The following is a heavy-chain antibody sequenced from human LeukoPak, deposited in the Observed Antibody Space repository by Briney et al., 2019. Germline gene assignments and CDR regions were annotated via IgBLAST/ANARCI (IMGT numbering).Heavy chain of an antibody. CDR3: ARDCSSTSCPRGFDY. Sequence: PSETLSLTCTVSGGSISSGGYYWSWIRQPPGKGLEWIGYIYHSGSTYYNPSLKSRVTISVVRSKNQFSLKLSSVTAADTAVYYCARDCSSTSCPRGFDYWGQGTLVTVSS. D-gene: IGHD2-2*01. J-gene: IGHJ4*02. CDR2: IYHSGST. V-gene: IGHV4-30-2*01. CDR1: GGSISSGGYY.